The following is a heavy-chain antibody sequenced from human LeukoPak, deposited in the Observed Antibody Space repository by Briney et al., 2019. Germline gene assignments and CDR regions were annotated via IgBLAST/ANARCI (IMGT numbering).Heavy chain of an antibody. CDR1: GGSISSSSYY. J-gene: IGHJ3*02. V-gene: IGHV4-39*07. CDR2: IYYSGST. Sequence: SETLSLTCTVSGGSISSSSYYWGWIRQPPGKGLEWIGSIYYSGSTYYNPSLKSRVIISADTSKNQFSLRLSSVTAAETAVYFCARGLTGLDAFDIWGQGTLVTVSS. CDR3: ARGLTGLDAFDI. D-gene: IGHD3-9*01.